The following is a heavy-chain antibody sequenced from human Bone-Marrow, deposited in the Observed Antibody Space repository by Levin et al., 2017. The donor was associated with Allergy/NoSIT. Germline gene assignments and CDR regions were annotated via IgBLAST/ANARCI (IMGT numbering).Heavy chain of an antibody. V-gene: IGHV2-5*02. Sequence: SGPTLVKPTQTLTVTCTFSGFSLDTTGLGVAWIRQPPGKALEWLALIYWDNDKRYSPSLKRRLTITKDTSKNEVVLTMTNMGTEDTATYFCARTSCYDESGHVTSAVDSWGQGTLVTVSS. CDR2: IYWDNDK. D-gene: IGHD2-2*01. CDR3: ARTSCYDESGHVTSAVDS. J-gene: IGHJ4*02. CDR1: GFSLDTTGLG.